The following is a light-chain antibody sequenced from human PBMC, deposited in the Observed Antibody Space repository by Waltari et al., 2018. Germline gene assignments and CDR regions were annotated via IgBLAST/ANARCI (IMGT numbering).Light chain of an antibody. V-gene: IGKV1-27*01. CDR1: QGINKE. CDR3: QQDYTTPYS. Sequence: GDRVTVTCRASQGINKELNWYQQKPGKAPTLLIYAASSLQTGVSSRFSGSGSGTDFTLTISCLQPEDVATYYCQQDYTTPYSFGQGTKVEIK. J-gene: IGKJ2*03. CDR2: AAS.